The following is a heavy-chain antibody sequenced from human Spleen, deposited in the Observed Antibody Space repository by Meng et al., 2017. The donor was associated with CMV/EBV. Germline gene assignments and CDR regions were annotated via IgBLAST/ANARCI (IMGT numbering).Heavy chain of an antibody. CDR3: ARTYDFWSGTD. V-gene: IGHV3-13*01. Sequence: GGSLRLSCAASGFTFSRNDMHWVRQPVGKGLEWVSTIGTAGDRSYAGSVKGRFTVSRDNAKNSVFLQMNRLRVDDTAVYYCARTYDFWSGTDWGQGTLVTVSS. CDR1: GFTFSRND. D-gene: IGHD3-3*01. J-gene: IGHJ4*02. CDR2: IGTAGDR.